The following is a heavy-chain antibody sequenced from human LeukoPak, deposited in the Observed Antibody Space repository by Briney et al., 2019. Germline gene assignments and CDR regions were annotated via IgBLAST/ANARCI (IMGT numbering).Heavy chain of an antibody. CDR1: GGSFSGYY. Sequence: SETLSLTCAVYGGSFSGYYWSWIRQPPGKGLEWIGEINHSGSTNYNPSLKSRVTISVDTSKKQFSLKLSSVTAADTAVYYCATRKLGNDYWGQGTLVTVSS. CDR2: INHSGST. D-gene: IGHD7-27*01. CDR3: ATRKLGNDY. V-gene: IGHV4-34*01. J-gene: IGHJ4*02.